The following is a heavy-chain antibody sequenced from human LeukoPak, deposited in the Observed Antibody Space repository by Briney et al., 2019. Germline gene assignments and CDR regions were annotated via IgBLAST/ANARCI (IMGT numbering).Heavy chain of an antibody. Sequence: GESLKIPCKGSGYSFTSYWIGWVRQMPGKGLEWMGIIYPGDSDTGYSPSFQGQVTISADKSISTAYLQWSSLKASDTAMYYCARLPTRGYCSSTSCPRRDYYYYMDVWGKGTTVTVSS. J-gene: IGHJ6*03. CDR3: ARLPTRGYCSSTSCPRRDYYYYMDV. D-gene: IGHD2-2*01. CDR2: IYPGDSDT. V-gene: IGHV5-51*01. CDR1: GYSFTSYW.